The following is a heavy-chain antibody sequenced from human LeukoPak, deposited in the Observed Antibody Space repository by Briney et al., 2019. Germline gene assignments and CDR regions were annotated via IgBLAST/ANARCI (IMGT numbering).Heavy chain of an antibody. CDR2: IYYSGST. D-gene: IGHD1-26*01. Sequence: SETLSLTCTVSGGSISSYYWSWIRQPPGKGLEWIGYIYYSGSTNYNPSLKSRVTISVDTSKNQFSLKLSSVTAADTAVYYCARGQPGIVGAMGAFDIWGQGTMVTVSS. CDR1: GGSISSYY. CDR3: ARGQPGIVGAMGAFDI. V-gene: IGHV4-59*01. J-gene: IGHJ3*02.